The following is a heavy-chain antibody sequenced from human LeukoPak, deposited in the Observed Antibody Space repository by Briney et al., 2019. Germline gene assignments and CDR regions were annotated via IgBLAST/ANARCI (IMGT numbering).Heavy chain of an antibody. V-gene: IGHV3-21*01. D-gene: IGHD6-13*01. CDR2: ISSSSSYI. CDR3: ARDIPTYSSSWPIDY. Sequence: PGGSLRLSCAASGFTFSSYSMNWVRQAPGKGLEWVSSISSSSSYIYYAGSVKGRFTISRDNAKNSLYLQMNSLRAEDTAVYYCARDIPTYSSSWPIDYWGQGTLVTVSS. J-gene: IGHJ4*02. CDR1: GFTFSSYS.